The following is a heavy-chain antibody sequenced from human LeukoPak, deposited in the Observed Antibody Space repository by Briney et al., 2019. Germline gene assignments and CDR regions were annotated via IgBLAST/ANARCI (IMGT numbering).Heavy chain of an antibody. CDR1: GFTFSSYW. V-gene: IGHV3-7*01. Sequence: PGGSLRLSCAASGFTFSSYWMGWVRQAQGKGREWVANIKQDGSEKYYVDSVKGRFTISRDNAKNSLYLQMNSLRAEDTAVYYCARGGWPFFDYWGQGTLVTVSS. CDR2: IKQDGSEK. J-gene: IGHJ4*02. CDR3: ARGGWPFFDY. D-gene: IGHD6-19*01.